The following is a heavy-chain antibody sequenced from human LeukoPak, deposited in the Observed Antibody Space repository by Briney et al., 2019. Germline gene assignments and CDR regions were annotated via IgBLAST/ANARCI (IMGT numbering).Heavy chain of an antibody. V-gene: IGHV4-34*01. J-gene: IGHJ4*02. CDR3: ARHNRDPRITMIVVVIPDFDY. Sequence: SETLSLTCAVYGGSFSGYYWSWIRQPPGKGLEWIGEINHSGSTNYNPSLKSRVTISVDTSKNQFSLKLSSVTAADTAVYYCARHNRDPRITMIVVVIPDFDYWGQGTLVTVSS. D-gene: IGHD3-22*01. CDR1: GGSFSGYY. CDR2: INHSGST.